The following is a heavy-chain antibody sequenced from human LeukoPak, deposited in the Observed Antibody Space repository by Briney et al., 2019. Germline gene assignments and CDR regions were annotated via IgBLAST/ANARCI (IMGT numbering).Heavy chain of an antibody. CDR2: IYTSGST. Sequence: PSETLSLTCTVSGGSISSGSYYWSWIRQPAGKGLEWIGRIYTSGSTNYNPSLKSRVTISVDTSKNQFSLNLSSVTAADTAVYYCASNSILTGPDYWGQGTLVTVSS. D-gene: IGHD3-9*01. CDR3: ASNSILTGPDY. J-gene: IGHJ4*02. CDR1: GGSISSGSYY. V-gene: IGHV4-61*02.